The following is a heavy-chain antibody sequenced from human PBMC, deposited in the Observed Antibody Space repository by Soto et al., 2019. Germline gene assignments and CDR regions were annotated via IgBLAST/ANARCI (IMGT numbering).Heavy chain of an antibody. CDR2: IYWDDDK. D-gene: IGHD6-13*01. J-gene: IGHJ4*02. CDR1: GFSLSTSGVG. Sequence: QITLKESGPTLVKPTQTLTLTCTFSGFSLSTSGVGVGWIRQPPGKALEWLALIYWDDDKRYSPSLKSRLTITKDTSKNQVVLTMTNMDPVDTATYYCAHSDNSSHDDPSYYFDYWGQGTLVTVSS. CDR3: AHSDNSSHDDPSYYFDY. V-gene: IGHV2-5*02.